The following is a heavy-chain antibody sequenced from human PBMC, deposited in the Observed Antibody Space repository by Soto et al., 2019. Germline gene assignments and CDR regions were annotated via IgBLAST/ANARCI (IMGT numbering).Heavy chain of an antibody. Sequence: ALVKVSFKASGYTFSGFYMHWVRQAPGQGLEWMGWINPDSGGTKSAEKFQGRVTMTRDTSISTAYMELSRLTSDDTAVYYCASAAVTGTAGLDFWGQGTQVTVSS. CDR2: INPDSGGT. J-gene: IGHJ4*02. V-gene: IGHV1-2*02. CDR3: ASAAVTGTAGLDF. D-gene: IGHD6-19*01. CDR1: GYTFSGFY.